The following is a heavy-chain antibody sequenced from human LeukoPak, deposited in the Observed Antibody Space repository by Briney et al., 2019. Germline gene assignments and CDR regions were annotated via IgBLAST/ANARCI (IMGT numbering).Heavy chain of an antibody. Sequence: ASVKVSCKASGYIFTSYGINWVRQATGQGLEWMGWMNPNSGNTGYAQKFQGRVTMTRNTSISTAYMELSSLRSEDTAVYYCARGKYSSSWGENWFDPWGQGTLVTVSS. CDR3: ARGKYSSSWGENWFDP. V-gene: IGHV1-8*02. J-gene: IGHJ5*02. CDR2: MNPNSGNT. D-gene: IGHD6-13*01. CDR1: GYIFTSYG.